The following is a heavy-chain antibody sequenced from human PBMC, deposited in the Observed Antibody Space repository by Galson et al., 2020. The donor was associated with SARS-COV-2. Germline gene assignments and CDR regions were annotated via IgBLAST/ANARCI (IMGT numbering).Heavy chain of an antibody. CDR2: ITHTGST. J-gene: IGHJ5*02. CDR1: GGPFSGYY. Sequence: SQASETLSLTCAVYGGPFSGYYWSWIRQSPGKGLEWIGEITHTGSTNYNPSLKNRVSISVDTSKNQFSLNLDSVTAADTAIYYCARGETVVRGIFTGVWFDPWGQGTLVTVSS. CDR3: ARGETVVRGIFTGVWFDP. V-gene: IGHV4-34*01. D-gene: IGHD3-10*01.